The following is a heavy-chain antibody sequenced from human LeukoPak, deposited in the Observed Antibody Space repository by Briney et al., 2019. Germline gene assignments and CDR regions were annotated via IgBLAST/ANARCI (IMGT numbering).Heavy chain of an antibody. CDR2: IYYSGST. CDR3: AREAGGAAALDY. CDR1: GGSISSYY. Sequence: SETLSLTCTVSGGSISSYYWSWIRQPPGKGLEWIGYIYYSGSTKYNPSLKSRVTISVDTSKNQFSLKLSSVTAADTAVYYCAREAGGAAALDYWGQGTLVTVSS. D-gene: IGHD6-13*01. V-gene: IGHV4-59*12. J-gene: IGHJ4*02.